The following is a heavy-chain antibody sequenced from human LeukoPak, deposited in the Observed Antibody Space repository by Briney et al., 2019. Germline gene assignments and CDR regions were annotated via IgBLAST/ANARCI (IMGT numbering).Heavy chain of an antibody. Sequence: SETLSLTCTVSGGSISNYHWSWIRQPPGKGLEWIGYNYYSGSTNYNPSLKSRVTISVDTSKNQFSLRLSSVTAADTAVYYCARVNYRSGSYSSWFDPWGQGTLVTVSS. J-gene: IGHJ5*02. V-gene: IGHV4-59*08. CDR2: NYYSGST. D-gene: IGHD3-10*01. CDR3: ARVNYRSGSYSSWFDP. CDR1: GGSISNYH.